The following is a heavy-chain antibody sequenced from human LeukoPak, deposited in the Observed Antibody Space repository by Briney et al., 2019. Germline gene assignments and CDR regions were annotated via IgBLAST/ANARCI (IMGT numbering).Heavy chain of an antibody. CDR3: ARDSRPYSSSWYERSLRFYYYGMDV. D-gene: IGHD6-13*01. V-gene: IGHV3-53*01. CDR2: IYSGGST. Sequence: PGGSLRLSCAASGFTVSSSYMSWVRQAPGKGLEWVSVIYSGGSTYYADSVKGRFTISRDNSKNTLYLQMNSLRAEDTAVYYCARDSRPYSSSWYERSLRFYYYGMDVWGQGTTVTVSS. J-gene: IGHJ6*02. CDR1: GFTVSSSY.